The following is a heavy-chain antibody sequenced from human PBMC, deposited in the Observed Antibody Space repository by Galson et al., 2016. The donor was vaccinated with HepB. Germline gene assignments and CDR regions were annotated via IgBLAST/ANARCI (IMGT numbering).Heavy chain of an antibody. CDR1: GFTFSTYA. CDR3: AKDRVWPDYHDSSGQFFDV. CDR2: ISGSGGTT. V-gene: IGHV3-23*01. Sequence: SLRLSCAASGFTFSTYAMTWVRQAPGKGLEWVSTISGSGGTTYYADSVKGRFIISRDNSKRKLHLQMNNLRVEDTAVYYCAKDRVWPDYHDSSGQFFDVWGRGTLVTVSS. J-gene: IGHJ2*01. D-gene: IGHD3-22*01.